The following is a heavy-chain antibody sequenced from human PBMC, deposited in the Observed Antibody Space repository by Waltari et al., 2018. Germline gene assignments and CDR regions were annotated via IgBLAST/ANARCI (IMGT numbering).Heavy chain of an antibody. CDR3: ARDPRSGAFDI. CDR1: EFTFSSYG. V-gene: IGHV3-33*01. Sequence: QVQLVESGGGVVQPGRSLRLSCAASEFTFSSYGMHWVRQAPGKGLEWVAVIWYDGSNKYYADSVKGRFTISRDNSKNTLYLQMNSLRAEDTAVYYCARDPRSGAFDIWGQGTMVTVSS. CDR2: IWYDGSNK. J-gene: IGHJ3*02.